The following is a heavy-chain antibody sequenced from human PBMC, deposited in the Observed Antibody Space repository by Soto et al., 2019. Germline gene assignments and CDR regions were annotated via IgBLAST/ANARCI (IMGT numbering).Heavy chain of an antibody. D-gene: IGHD2-15*01. CDR3: APLSVSLSGPYGIHV. Sequence: RSLTCSVSGYSVTSSDYFWAWIRQPPGKGLVWIGSMFNSGITYYNPSLKSRVTLSVDTSKNQFSVRLNSVAAADTAVYYCAPLSVSLSGPYGIHVWGQGTTVTVSS. CDR1: GYSVTSSDYF. CDR2: MFNSGIT. J-gene: IGHJ6*02. V-gene: IGHV4-39*01.